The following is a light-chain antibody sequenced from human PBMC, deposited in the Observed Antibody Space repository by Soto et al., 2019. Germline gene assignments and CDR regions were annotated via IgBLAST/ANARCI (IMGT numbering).Light chain of an antibody. CDR2: EVT. V-gene: IGLV2-14*01. Sequence: QSVLTQPASVSGSPGQSIAISCTGSSSDVGFYKYVSWYQQHPGKVPKLIIYEVTNRPSGVPERISGSKFGTAASLAISGLRSEDEAVYYCASWDDRLGAVIFGGGTKLTVL. CDR1: SSDVGFYKY. J-gene: IGLJ2*01. CDR3: ASWDDRLGAVI.